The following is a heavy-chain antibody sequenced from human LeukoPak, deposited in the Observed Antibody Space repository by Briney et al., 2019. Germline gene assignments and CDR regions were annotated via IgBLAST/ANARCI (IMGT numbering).Heavy chain of an antibody. CDR1: GFTFTSYS. Sequence: PGGSLRLSCAASGFTFTSYSMNWVRQAPGKGLEWVSTISGGGGSTYYADSVKGRFTISRDNSKNTLYLQVNSLRAEDTAVYYCARDGLLGYYDSSGYGGSVGDYWGQGTLVTVSS. J-gene: IGHJ4*02. V-gene: IGHV3-23*01. CDR2: ISGGGGST. CDR3: ARDGLLGYYDSSGYGGSVGDY. D-gene: IGHD3-22*01.